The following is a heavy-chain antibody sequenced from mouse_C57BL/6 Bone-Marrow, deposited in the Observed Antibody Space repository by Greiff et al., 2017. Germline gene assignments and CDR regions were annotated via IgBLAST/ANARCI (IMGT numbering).Heavy chain of an antibody. D-gene: IGHD2-4*01. V-gene: IGHV1-50*01. CDR2: IDPSDSYT. Sequence: VQLQQPGAELVKPGASVKLSCKASGYTFTSYWMQWVKQRPGQGLEWIGEIDPSDSYTNYNQKFKGKATLTVDTSSSTAYMQLSSLTSEDSAVYYCARHDYDGDYYAMDYWGQGTSVTVSS. CDR3: ARHDYDGDYYAMDY. CDR1: GYTFTSYW. J-gene: IGHJ4*01.